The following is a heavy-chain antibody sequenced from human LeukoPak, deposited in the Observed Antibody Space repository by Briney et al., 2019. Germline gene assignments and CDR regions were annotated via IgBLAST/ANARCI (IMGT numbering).Heavy chain of an antibody. D-gene: IGHD1-26*01. CDR3: ASLYSGSYFHFDY. V-gene: IGHV4-59*01. Sequence: SETLSLTCTVSGGSISSYYWSWIRQPPGKGLEWIGYIYYSGSTNYNPSLKSRVTISVDTSKNQFSLKLSSVTAADTAVYYCASLYSGSYFHFDYWGQGTLVTVSS. CDR2: IYYSGST. J-gene: IGHJ4*02. CDR1: GGSISSYY.